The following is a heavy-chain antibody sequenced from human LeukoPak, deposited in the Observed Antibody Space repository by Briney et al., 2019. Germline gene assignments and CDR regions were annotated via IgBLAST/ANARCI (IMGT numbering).Heavy chain of an antibody. CDR2: ISNSGST. J-gene: IGHJ4*02. CDR3: ARGGASSIPLDY. V-gene: IGHV4-61*01. Sequence: SETLSLTCTVSGGSIGGNSYWSWIRQPPGKGPEWIGHISNSGSTYYSPSLSSRVTISPDTSKNQFSLKLRSVTAADTAVYYCARGGASSIPLDYWGRGTLVTVSS. D-gene: IGHD1-26*01. CDR1: GGSIGGNSY.